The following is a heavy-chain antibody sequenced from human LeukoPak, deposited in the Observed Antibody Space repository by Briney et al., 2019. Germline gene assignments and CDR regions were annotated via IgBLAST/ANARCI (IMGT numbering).Heavy chain of an antibody. J-gene: IGHJ4*02. CDR3: ARVRQRTTAFDY. Sequence: GGSLRLSGAVSEFTVITICMSWVHQAPGKGLEWVSVIYSGGSTYYADSVKGRFTISRDNSKNTLYLQMNSLRAEDTAVYYCARVRQRTTAFDYWGQGTLVTVSS. CDR2: IYSGGST. CDR1: EFTVITIC. V-gene: IGHV3-53*01. D-gene: IGHD1-7*01.